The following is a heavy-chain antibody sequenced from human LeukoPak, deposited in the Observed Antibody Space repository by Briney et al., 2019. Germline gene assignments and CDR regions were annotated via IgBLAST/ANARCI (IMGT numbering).Heavy chain of an antibody. CDR2: IYHSGST. CDR1: GGSISSGRYS. D-gene: IGHD1-7*01. V-gene: IGHV4-30-2*01. CDR3: ARGGTTDWFDP. J-gene: IGHJ5*02. Sequence: SETLSLTCAVSGGSISSGRYSWSWIRQPPGKGLEWIGYIYHSGSTYYNPSLKSRVTISVDRFKNQLSLKLNSVTAADTAVYYCARGGTTDWFDPWGQGTLVTVSS.